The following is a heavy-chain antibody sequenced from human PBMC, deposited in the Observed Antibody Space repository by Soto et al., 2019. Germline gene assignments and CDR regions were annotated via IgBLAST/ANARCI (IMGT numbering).Heavy chain of an antibody. CDR3: AGEAMVRGVISYYYYGMDV. D-gene: IGHD3-10*01. J-gene: IGHJ6*02. CDR1: GSTFPRYG. V-gene: IGHV1-18*01. Sequence: QVQLVQSGAEVKKPGASVKVSCQASGSTFPRYGICWVRQAPGHGLEWMGWFSAYNGNTNYAQKLQGRVTMTTDTTTSTAYMELRSLRSDDTAVYYCAGEAMVRGVISYYYYGMDVWGQGTTVTVSS. CDR2: FSAYNGNT.